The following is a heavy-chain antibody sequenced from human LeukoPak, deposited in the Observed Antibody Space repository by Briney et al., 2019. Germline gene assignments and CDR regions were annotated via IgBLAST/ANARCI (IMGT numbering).Heavy chain of an antibody. J-gene: IGHJ6*03. D-gene: IGHD2-15*01. CDR2: ISYDGSNK. CDR3: GSGGSYYYYYYYMDV. V-gene: IGHV3-30*01. CDR1: GFTFSSYA. Sequence: GRSLRLSCAASGFTFSSYAMHWVRQAPGKGLEWVAVISYDGSNKYYADSVKGRFTISRDNSKNTLYLQMNSLRAEDTAVYYCGSGGSYYYYYYYMDVWGKGTTVTVFS.